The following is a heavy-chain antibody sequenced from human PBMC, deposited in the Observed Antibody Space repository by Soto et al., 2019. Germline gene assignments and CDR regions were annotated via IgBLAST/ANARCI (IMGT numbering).Heavy chain of an antibody. Sequence: PGGSLRLSCAASGFAFSTFAMTWVRQAPGKGLEWVAAISVSRNNAYYADSVKGRFTISRDNSQNSVFLQMSSLRADDTAVYYCARDQLRPGILYSLGVLLPEYGLWGQGTLVTVSS. CDR1: GFAFSTFA. V-gene: IGHV3-23*01. CDR3: ARDQLRPGILYSLGVLLPEYGL. CDR2: ISVSRNNA. J-gene: IGHJ4*02. D-gene: IGHD3-22*01.